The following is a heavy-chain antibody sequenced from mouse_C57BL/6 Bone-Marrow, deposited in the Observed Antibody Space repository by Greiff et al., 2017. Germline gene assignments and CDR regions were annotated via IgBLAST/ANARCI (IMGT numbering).Heavy chain of an antibody. V-gene: IGHV1-50*01. CDR3: ARFGLGSDY. Sequence: QVQLQQPGAELVKPGASVKLSCKASGYTFTSYWMQWVKQRPGQGLEWIGEIDPSDSYTNYNQKFKGKATLTVDTSSSTAYMQLSSLTSEDSAVYYYARFGLGSDYWGQGTTLTVSS. CDR2: IDPSDSYT. CDR1: GYTFTSYW. J-gene: IGHJ2*01. D-gene: IGHD3-3*01.